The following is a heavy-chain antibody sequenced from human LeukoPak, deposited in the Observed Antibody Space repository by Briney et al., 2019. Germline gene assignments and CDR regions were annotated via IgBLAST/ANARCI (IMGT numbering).Heavy chain of an antibody. CDR2: MYYDGSNK. CDR3: ARAHSSSWAFFDY. CDR1: GFTFSTYG. Sequence: GGSPRLSCAASGFTFSTYGMHWVRQAPGKGLECVALMYYDGSNKYYADSVKGRFSISRDNSKSTLYLQMDSLRTEDTAVYYCARAHSSSWAFFDYWGQGTLVTVSS. D-gene: IGHD6-13*01. J-gene: IGHJ4*02. V-gene: IGHV3-33*01.